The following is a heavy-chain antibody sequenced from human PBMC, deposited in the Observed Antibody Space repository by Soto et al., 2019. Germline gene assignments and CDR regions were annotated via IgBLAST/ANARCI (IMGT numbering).Heavy chain of an antibody. CDR1: GDSISNLDYF. CDR3: ARGRYCLTGRCFPNWFDS. CDR2: IYKSATT. Sequence: SQTLSLTCSVSGDSISNLDYFWAWIRKPPGQALEYIGYIYKSATTYYNPSFESRVAISVDTSKSQFSLNVTSVTAADTAVYFCARGRYCLTGRCFPNWFDSWAQGALLTVSS. D-gene: IGHD7-27*01. V-gene: IGHV4-30-4*01. J-gene: IGHJ5*01.